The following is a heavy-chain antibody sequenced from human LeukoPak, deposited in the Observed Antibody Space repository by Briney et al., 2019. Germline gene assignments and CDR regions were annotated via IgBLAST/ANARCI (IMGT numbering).Heavy chain of an antibody. CDR2: INHSGST. V-gene: IGHV4-34*01. J-gene: IGHJ4*02. CDR1: GGSLSDYY. Sequence: SETLSLTCAVYGGSLSDYYWSWIRQPPGKGLEWIGEINHSGSTNYNPSLKSRVTISVDTSKNQFSLKLSSVTAADTGVYYCARGHNYDTSGYYDWGQGTLVTVSS. CDR3: ARGHNYDTSGYYD. D-gene: IGHD3-22*01.